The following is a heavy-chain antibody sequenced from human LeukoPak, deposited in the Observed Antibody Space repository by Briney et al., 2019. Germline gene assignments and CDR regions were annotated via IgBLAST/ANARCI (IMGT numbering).Heavy chain of an antibody. CDR1: GYTFTDYY. V-gene: IGHV1-69*13. D-gene: IGHD3-10*01. CDR2: IIPIFGTA. CDR3: AGHSLWFGNQHPYYMDV. Sequence: LVKVSCKASGYTFTDYYMHWVRQAPGQGLEWMGGIIPIFGTANYAQKFQGRVTITADESTSTAYMELSSLRSEDTAVYYCAGHSLWFGNQHPYYMDVWGKGTTVTISS. J-gene: IGHJ6*03.